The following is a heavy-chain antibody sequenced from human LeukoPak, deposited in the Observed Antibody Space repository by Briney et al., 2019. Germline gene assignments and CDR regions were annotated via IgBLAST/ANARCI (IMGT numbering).Heavy chain of an antibody. CDR3: ANRQASGYSYGHLFDY. CDR1: GFTFSSYA. CDR2: ISGSGGST. V-gene: IGHV3-23*01. D-gene: IGHD5-18*01. Sequence: GGSLRLSCAASGFTFSSYAMSWVRQAPGKGLEWVSAISGSGGSTYYADSVKGRFTISRDNSKDTLYLQMNSLRAEDTAVYYCANRQASGYSYGHLFDYWGQGTLVTVSS. J-gene: IGHJ4*02.